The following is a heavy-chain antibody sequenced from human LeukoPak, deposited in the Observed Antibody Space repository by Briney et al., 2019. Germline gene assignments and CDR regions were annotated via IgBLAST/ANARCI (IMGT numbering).Heavy chain of an antibody. CDR2: IDVRGDTI. D-gene: IGHD1-1*01. J-gene: IGHJ6*03. CDR3: AREDNVWNLLYNYYMDV. V-gene: IGHV3-11*01. Sequence: GGSLGLSCAASGFIFSDYYMTWIRQAPGKGLEWVAHIDVRGDTILYADSVKGRFTISRDSAKNSLFLQMNSLRVEDTAVYYCAREDNVWNLLYNYYMDVWGKGTTVTVS. CDR1: GFIFSDYY.